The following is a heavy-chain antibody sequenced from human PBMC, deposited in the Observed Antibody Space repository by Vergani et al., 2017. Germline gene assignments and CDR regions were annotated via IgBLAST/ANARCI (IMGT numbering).Heavy chain of an antibody. J-gene: IGHJ6*03. D-gene: IGHD2-8*01. CDR1: GFTLSSHA. CDR3: ARSGYCAHGVCYMTYYYYMDV. V-gene: IGHV3-33*01. Sequence: QVQLEESGGGVVQPGRSLRLSCAGSGFTLSSHAMHWVRQAPGKGLEWVAFIWYDGSKEYYADSVKGRFTISRDNSKNTLYLQMNNLRAADTALYYCARSGYCAHGVCYMTYYYYMDVWGKGTAVTVSS. CDR2: IWYDGSKE.